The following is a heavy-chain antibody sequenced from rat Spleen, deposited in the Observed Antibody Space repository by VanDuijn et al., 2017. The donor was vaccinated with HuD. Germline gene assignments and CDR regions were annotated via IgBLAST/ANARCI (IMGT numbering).Heavy chain of an antibody. J-gene: IGHJ2*01. D-gene: IGHD4-6*01. CDR3: TRGTYFRH. CDR1: GFTFSNYD. V-gene: IGHV5-25*01. Sequence: EVQLVESGGGLVQPGRSMKVSCTASGFTFSNYDMAWVRQAPTKGLEWVASITNASGRTYYPDSVKGRFTISRDTAQNTLYLQMNSLRSEDTATYYCTRGTYFRHWGQGVMVTVSS. CDR2: ITNASGRT.